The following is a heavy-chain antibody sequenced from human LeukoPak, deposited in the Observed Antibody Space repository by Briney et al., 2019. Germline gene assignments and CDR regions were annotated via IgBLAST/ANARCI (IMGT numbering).Heavy chain of an antibody. CDR3: ARESLDYLGGDYYFDY. J-gene: IGHJ4*02. V-gene: IGHV4-4*07. CDR2: IYTSGST. Sequence: SETLSLTCTVSGGSISSYYWSWIRQPAGKGLEWIGRIYTSGSTNYNPSLKSRVTISVDTSKNQFSLKLSSVTAADTAVYYCARESLDYLGGDYYFDYWGQGTLVTVSS. D-gene: IGHD2-21*01. CDR1: GGSISSYY.